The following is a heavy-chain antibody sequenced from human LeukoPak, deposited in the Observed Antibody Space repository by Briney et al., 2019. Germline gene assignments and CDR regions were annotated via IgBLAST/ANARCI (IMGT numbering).Heavy chain of an antibody. Sequence: SETLSLTCTVSGGSISSYYWSWIRQAAGKGLEWIGRMYIGGRTTYNPSLKSRVSISLDTTENQFSLRLRSVTAADTAVYYCARALRRNIYGFGYWGQGTLVTVSS. CDR1: GGSISSYY. CDR3: ARALRRNIYGFGY. D-gene: IGHD5-18*01. V-gene: IGHV4-4*07. CDR2: MYIGGRT. J-gene: IGHJ4*02.